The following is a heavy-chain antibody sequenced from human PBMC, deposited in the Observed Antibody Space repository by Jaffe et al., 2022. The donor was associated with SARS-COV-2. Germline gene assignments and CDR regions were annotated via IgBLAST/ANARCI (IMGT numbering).Heavy chain of an antibody. CDR1: GGSFSGYY. Sequence: QVQLQQWGAGLLKPSETLSLTCAVYGGSFSGYYWSWIRQPPGKGLEWIGEINHSGSTNYNPSLKSRVTISVDTSKNQFSLKLSSVTAADTAVYYCASLYSSSWYRPYYYYGMDVWGQGTTVTVSS. D-gene: IGHD6-13*01. J-gene: IGHJ6*02. V-gene: IGHV4-34*01. CDR3: ASLYSSSWYRPYYYYGMDV. CDR2: INHSGST.